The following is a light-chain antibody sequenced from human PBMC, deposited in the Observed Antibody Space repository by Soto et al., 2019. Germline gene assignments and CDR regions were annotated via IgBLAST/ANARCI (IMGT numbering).Light chain of an antibody. CDR1: QSIGSNY. Sequence: EIVLTQSPGTLSLSPGESATLSCRASQSIGSNYLAWYQQKPGQAPRLLIYGASSRATGIPDRFSGTGSETDFTLTISRLEPEDFAVYYCQQYDNSPITFGQGTRLEIK. CDR3: QQYDNSPIT. V-gene: IGKV3-20*01. CDR2: GAS. J-gene: IGKJ5*01.